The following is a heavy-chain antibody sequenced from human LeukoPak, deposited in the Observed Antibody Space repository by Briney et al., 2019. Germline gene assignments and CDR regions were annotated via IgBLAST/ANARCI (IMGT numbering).Heavy chain of an antibody. CDR1: GGSISSYY. V-gene: IGHV4-59*08. J-gene: IGHJ4*02. CDR3: ARHKGSSWSYYFDY. CDR2: IYYSGST. Sequence: SGTLSLTCTVSGGSISSYYWSWIRQPPGKGLEWIGYIYYSGSTNYNPSLKSRVTISVDTSKNQFSLKLSSVTAADTAVYYCARHKGSSWSYYFDYWGQGTLVTVSS. D-gene: IGHD6-13*01.